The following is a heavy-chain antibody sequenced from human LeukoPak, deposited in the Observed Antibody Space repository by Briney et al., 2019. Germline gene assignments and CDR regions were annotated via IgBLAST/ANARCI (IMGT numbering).Heavy chain of an antibody. D-gene: IGHD2-21*01. Sequence: GASVKVSCKASGYTFTAQYMHWVRQAPGQGLEWMGWINPNNGDTKYAQSFLGRVTMTRDTSTTTAYMELSSLRSDDTAVYFCASYPRSIPTPPFDYWGNGTLVTVSS. CDR1: GYTFTAQY. CDR2: INPNNGDT. CDR3: ASYPRSIPTPPFDY. J-gene: IGHJ4*01. V-gene: IGHV1-2*02.